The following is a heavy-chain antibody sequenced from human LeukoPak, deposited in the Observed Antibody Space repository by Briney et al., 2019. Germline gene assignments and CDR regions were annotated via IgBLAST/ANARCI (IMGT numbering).Heavy chain of an antibody. J-gene: IGHJ6*02. CDR2: MNPNSGNT. Sequence: GASVKVSCKASGYTFTSYDINWVRQATGQGLEWMGWMNPNSGNTGYAQKFQGRVTMTRNTSISTAYMELSSLRSEDTAVYYCARGYTLIYYSGMAVGAQGPRVTASS. CDR1: GYTFTSYD. CDR3: ARGYTLIYYSGMAV. D-gene: IGHD3-16*01. V-gene: IGHV1-8*01.